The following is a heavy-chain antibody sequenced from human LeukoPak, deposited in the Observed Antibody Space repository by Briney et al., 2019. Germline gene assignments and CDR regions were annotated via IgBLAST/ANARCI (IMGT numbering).Heavy chain of an antibody. D-gene: IGHD3-10*01. CDR2: IYYSGST. J-gene: IGHJ5*02. V-gene: IGHV4-30-4*01. Sequence: SQTLSLTCSVSGGSISSGDYYWSWIRQPPGKGLEWIGHIYYSGSTHHNPSLKSRVTISVDTSKNQFSLKLSSVTATDTAVYYCARSLLSAGSGSYGFDPWGQGTLVTVSS. CDR3: ARSLLSAGSGSYGFDP. CDR1: GGSISSGDYY.